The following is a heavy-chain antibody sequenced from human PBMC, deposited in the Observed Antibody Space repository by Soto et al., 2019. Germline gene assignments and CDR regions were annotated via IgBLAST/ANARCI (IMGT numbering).Heavy chain of an antibody. CDR3: ARGGHGWLVDY. J-gene: IGHJ4*02. D-gene: IGHD6-19*01. Sequence: SETLSLTCTVSGGSISSYYWSWIRQPPGKGLEWIGYIYYSGSTNYNPSLKSRVTISVDTSKNQFSLKLSSVTAADTAVYYCARGGHGWLVDYWGQGTLVTVSS. CDR1: GGSISSYY. V-gene: IGHV4-59*01. CDR2: IYYSGST.